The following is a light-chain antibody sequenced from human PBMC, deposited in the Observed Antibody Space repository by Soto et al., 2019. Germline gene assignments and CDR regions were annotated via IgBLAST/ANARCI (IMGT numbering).Light chain of an antibody. CDR3: SSYAGSNTYV. V-gene: IGLV2-8*01. J-gene: IGLJ1*01. CDR1: TSDVGGYKY. CDR2: EVN. Sequence: QSAPTQPPSASGSPGQSVTISCTGTTSDVGGYKYVSWHQHHPGKAPKLIIYEVNKRPSGVPDRFSASKSGNTASLTVSGLQAEDEADYYCSSYAGSNTYVFGTGTKVTVL.